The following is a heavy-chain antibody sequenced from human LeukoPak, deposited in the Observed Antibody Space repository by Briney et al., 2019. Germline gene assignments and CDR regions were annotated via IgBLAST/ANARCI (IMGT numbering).Heavy chain of an antibody. Sequence: GGSLRLSCAASGFTFSNYGMHWVRQAPGKGLEWVSLISGDGGTTYRADSVKGRFTISRDNSKNSLYLQMNSLRTEDSAFYYCAKDRSRSGRGYSYGLLYWGQGALVTVSS. J-gene: IGHJ4*02. CDR3: AKDRSRSGRGYSYGLLY. V-gene: IGHV3-43*02. CDR1: GFTFSNYG. CDR2: ISGDGGTT. D-gene: IGHD5-18*01.